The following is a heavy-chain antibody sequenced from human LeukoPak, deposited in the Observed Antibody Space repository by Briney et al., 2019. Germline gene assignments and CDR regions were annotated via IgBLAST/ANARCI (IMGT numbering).Heavy chain of an antibody. J-gene: IGHJ6*02. CDR2: IDPSDSYT. CDR3: ARHNIAAAGTGYYYYGMDV. Sequence: GESLRISCKGSGYSFTSYWISWVRQMPGKGLEWMGRIDPSDSYTNYSPSFQGHVTISADKSISTAYLQWSSLKASDTAMYYCARHNIAAAGTGYYYYGMDVWGQGTTVTVSS. CDR1: GYSFTSYW. D-gene: IGHD6-13*01. V-gene: IGHV5-10-1*01.